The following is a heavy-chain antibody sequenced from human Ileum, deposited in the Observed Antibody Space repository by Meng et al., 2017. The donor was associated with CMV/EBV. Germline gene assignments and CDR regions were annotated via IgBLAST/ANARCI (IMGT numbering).Heavy chain of an antibody. J-gene: IGHJ4*02. Sequence: GGSLRLSCAPSGFTFNSYSMNWVRQAPGKGLEWVSFISRSGSDIQYADSVQGRFTISRDNAKNSLYLQMNSLRAEDTAVYYCARGGYSGSWIIDYWGQGTLVTVSS. CDR3: ARGGYSGSWIIDY. V-gene: IGHV3-21*01. CDR1: GFTFNSYS. CDR2: ISRSGSDI. D-gene: IGHD1-26*01.